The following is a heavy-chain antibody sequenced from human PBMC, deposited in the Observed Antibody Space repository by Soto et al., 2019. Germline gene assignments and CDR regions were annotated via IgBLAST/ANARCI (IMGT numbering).Heavy chain of an antibody. CDR3: ARRRPAAGVHTYYYYYMDV. V-gene: IGHV4-39*01. J-gene: IGHJ6*03. CDR2: IYYSGST. D-gene: IGHD6-13*01. Sequence: SETLSLTCTVSGGSISSSSYYWGWIRQPPGKGLEWIGSIYYSGSTYYNPSLKSRVTISVDTSKNQFSLKLSSVTAADTAVYYCARRRPAAGVHTYYYYYMDVWGKGTTVTVSS. CDR1: GGSISSSSYY.